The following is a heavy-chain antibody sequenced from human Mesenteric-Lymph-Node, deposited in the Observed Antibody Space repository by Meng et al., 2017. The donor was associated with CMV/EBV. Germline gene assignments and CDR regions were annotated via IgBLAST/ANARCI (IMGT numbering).Heavy chain of an antibody. V-gene: IGHV1-8*01. CDR1: NLNSYD. D-gene: IGHD3-10*01. CDR3: ARGYYYGSGSSKKYFQH. J-gene: IGHJ1*01. CDR2: MNPNSGNT. Sequence: NLNSYDINWVRQATGKGLEWMGWMNPNSGNTGYAQKFQGRVTMTRNTSISTAYMELSSLRSEDTAVYYCARGYYYGSGSSKKYFQHWGQGTLVTVSS.